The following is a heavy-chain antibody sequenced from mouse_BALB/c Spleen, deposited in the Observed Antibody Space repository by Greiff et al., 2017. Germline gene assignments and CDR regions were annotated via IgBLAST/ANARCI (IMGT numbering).Heavy chain of an antibody. J-gene: IGHJ4*01. Sequence: DVHLVESGGGLVQPGGSRKLSCAASGFTFSSFGMHWVRQAPEKGLEWVAYISSGSSTIYYADTVKGRFTISRDNPKNTLFLQMTSLRSEDTAMYYCARRSLRLRAMDYWGQGTSVTVSS. CDR1: GFTFSSFG. V-gene: IGHV5-17*02. D-gene: IGHD1-2*01. CDR2: ISSGSSTI. CDR3: ARRSLRLRAMDY.